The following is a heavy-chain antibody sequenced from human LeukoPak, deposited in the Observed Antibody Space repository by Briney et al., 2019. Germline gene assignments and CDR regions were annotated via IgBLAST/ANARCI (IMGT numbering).Heavy chain of an antibody. D-gene: IGHD3-22*01. Sequence: SVKLSCKASGGTFSSYAISWVRQAPGQGLEWMGGIIPIFGTANYAQKFQGRVTFTTDESTSTAYMELSSLRSEDTAVYYCARADYDSSGYYYYYYYMDVWGKGTTVTVSS. V-gene: IGHV1-69*05. J-gene: IGHJ6*03. CDR2: IIPIFGTA. CDR1: GGTFSSYA. CDR3: ARADYDSSGYYYYYYYMDV.